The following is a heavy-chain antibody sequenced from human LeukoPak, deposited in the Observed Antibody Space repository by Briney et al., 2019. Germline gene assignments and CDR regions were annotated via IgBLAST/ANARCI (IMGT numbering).Heavy chain of an antibody. J-gene: IGHJ3*01. CDR3: AKRSGSYNLEAFDV. Sequence: PGGSLRLSCVASGFTFSSYGMSWVRQAPGKGLEWVSDISASGRSSYHADSVKGRLTISRNNPKNTLYVQMNSLRAEDTAVYYCAKRSGSYNLEAFDVWGQGTMVTVSS. CDR1: GFTFSSYG. V-gene: IGHV3-23*01. D-gene: IGHD1-26*01. CDR2: ISASGRSS.